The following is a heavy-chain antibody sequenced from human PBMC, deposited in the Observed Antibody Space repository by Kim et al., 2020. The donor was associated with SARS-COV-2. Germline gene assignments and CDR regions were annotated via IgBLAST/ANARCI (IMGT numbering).Heavy chain of an antibody. V-gene: IGHV3-23*01. J-gene: IGHJ4*02. D-gene: IGHD3-22*01. CDR1: GFSFSSYA. CDR2: ISGNGGST. Sequence: GGSLRLSCVASGFSFSSYAMSWVRQAPGKGLEWVSAISGNGGSTYYADSVKGRFTISRDNSKNTLYLQMNSLRAEDTAVYYCAAKTYYYDSRGYMDVVYWGQGTLVTVSS. CDR3: AAKTYYYDSRGYMDVVY.